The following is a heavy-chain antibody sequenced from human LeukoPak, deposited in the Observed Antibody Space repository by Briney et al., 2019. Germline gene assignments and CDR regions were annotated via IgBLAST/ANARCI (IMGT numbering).Heavy chain of an antibody. Sequence: ASVKVSCKASGYTFTSYDINWVRQATGQGLEWMGWMNPNGGNTGYAQKFQGRVTMTRNTSISPAYMELSSLRSEDTAVYYCARGASGGYFDWSKRYFDYWGQGTLVTVSS. V-gene: IGHV1-8*01. CDR2: MNPNGGNT. D-gene: IGHD3-9*01. CDR1: GYTFTSYD. CDR3: ARGASGGYFDWSKRYFDY. J-gene: IGHJ4*02.